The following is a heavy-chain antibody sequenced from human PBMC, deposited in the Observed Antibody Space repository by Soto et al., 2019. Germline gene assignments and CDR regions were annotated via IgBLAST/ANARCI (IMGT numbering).Heavy chain of an antibody. J-gene: IGHJ4*02. CDR1: GGSFSGYD. Sequence: SETLSLTCAVYGGSFSGYDWSWIRQPPGKGLEWIREINHSRSTNYNPSLKSRVTISVDTSKNQLSLKLSYVTAADTAVYYCARAVGGNHTFDYWGQGTLVTVSS. CDR2: INHSRST. V-gene: IGHV4-34*01. CDR3: ARAVGGNHTFDY. D-gene: IGHD4-4*01.